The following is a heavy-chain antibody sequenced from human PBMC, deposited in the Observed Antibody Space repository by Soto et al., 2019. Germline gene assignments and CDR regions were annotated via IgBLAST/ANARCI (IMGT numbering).Heavy chain of an antibody. CDR3: ARGLDDIVVEVAAPGWFDP. V-gene: IGHV1-18*01. J-gene: IGHJ5*02. Sequence: ASVKVSCKASGYTFTSYGISWVRQAPGQGLEWMGWISAYNGNTNYAQKLQGRVNMTTDTSTSTAYMELRSLRSDDTAVYYSARGLDDIVVEVAAPGWFDPWGQGTLVTVSS. CDR1: GYTFTSYG. D-gene: IGHD2-15*01. CDR2: ISAYNGNT.